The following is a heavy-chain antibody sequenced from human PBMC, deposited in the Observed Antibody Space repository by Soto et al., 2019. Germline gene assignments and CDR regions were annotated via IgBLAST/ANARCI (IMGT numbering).Heavy chain of an antibody. CDR2: IYWSGDE. CDR3: ARGLATLPVFAFDV. J-gene: IGHJ3*01. V-gene: IGHV2-5*01. Sequence: SGPTLVNPTQTLTLTCSFSGFSFSTSGVGVGLVRQPPGKALEWLALIYWSGDEHYRPSLKSRLTITKDTSKNQVVLIMTNMDPVDTATYYCARGLATLPVFAFDVWGQGTTVTV. CDR1: GFSFSTSGVG. D-gene: IGHD6-6*01.